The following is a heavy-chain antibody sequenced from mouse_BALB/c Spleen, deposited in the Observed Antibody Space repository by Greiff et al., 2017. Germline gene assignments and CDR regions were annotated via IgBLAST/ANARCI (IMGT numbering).Heavy chain of an antibody. D-gene: IGHD1-1*01. Sequence: EVKVEESGPSLVKPSQTLSLTCSVTGDSITSGYWNWIRKFPGNKLEYMGYISYSGSTYYNPSLKSRISITRDTSKNQSYLQLNSVTTEDTATYYCARWETTVVATGAMDYWGQGTSVTVSS. V-gene: IGHV3-8*02. CDR3: ARWETTVVATGAMDY. J-gene: IGHJ4*01. CDR2: ISYSGST. CDR1: GDSITSGY.